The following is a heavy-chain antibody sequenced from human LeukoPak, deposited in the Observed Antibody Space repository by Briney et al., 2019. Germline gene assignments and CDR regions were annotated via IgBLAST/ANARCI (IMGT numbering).Heavy chain of an antibody. J-gene: IGHJ5*02. CDR3: AKGRRVEWFRNNWFDP. CDR1: GFTFSSYS. D-gene: IGHD3-3*01. CDR2: ISSSSSYI. V-gene: IGHV3-21*04. Sequence: PGGSLRLSCAASGFTFSSYSTNWVRQAPGKGLEWVSSISSSSSYIYYADSVKGRFTISRDNAKNSLYLQMNSLRAEDTALYYCAKGRRVEWFRNNWFDPWGQGTLVTASS.